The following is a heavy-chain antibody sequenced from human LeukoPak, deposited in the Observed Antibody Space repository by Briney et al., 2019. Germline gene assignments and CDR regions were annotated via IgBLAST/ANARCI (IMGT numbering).Heavy chain of an antibody. D-gene: IGHD3-22*01. V-gene: IGHV3-23*01. CDR1: GFRFRLHS. CDR3: ARDYDYDSSGYSSD. CDR2: VSSGADNS. J-gene: IGHJ4*02. Sequence: PGGSLRLSCELSGFRFRLHSMTWVRQAAGKGLEWVSSVSSGADNSYYADSVKGRFTVSRDYSKNTLYLQMNSLRAEDTAVYYCARDYDYDSSGYSSDWGQGTLVTVSS.